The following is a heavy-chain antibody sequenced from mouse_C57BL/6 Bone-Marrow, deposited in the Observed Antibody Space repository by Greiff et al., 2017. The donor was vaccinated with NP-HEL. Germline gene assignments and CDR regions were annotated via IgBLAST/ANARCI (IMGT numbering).Heavy chain of an antibody. J-gene: IGHJ2*01. CDR2: ISSGGSYT. V-gene: IGHV5-6*02. CDR3: ARWDYYGSSYVFDY. D-gene: IGHD1-1*01. CDR1: GFTFSSYG. Sequence: DVKLVESGGDLVKPGGSLKLSCAASGFTFSSYGMSWVRQTPDKRLEWVATISSGGSYTYYPDSVKGRFTISRDNAKNTLDLQMSSLKSEDTAMYYCARWDYYGSSYVFDYWGQGTTLTVSS.